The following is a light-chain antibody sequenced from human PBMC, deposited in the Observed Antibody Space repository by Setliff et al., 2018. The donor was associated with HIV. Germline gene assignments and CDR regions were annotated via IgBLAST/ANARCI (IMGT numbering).Light chain of an antibody. CDR2: DVS. Sequence: QSGLAQPASVSGSPGQSITISCIGTSSDVGGYDFVSWYQQRPGKAPKLIIFDVSERPSGVSHRFSASKSGNTASLTISGLQTEDEANYFCASYRSPATYVFGIGTKVTVL. J-gene: IGLJ1*01. CDR1: SSDVGGYDF. CDR3: ASYRSPATYV. V-gene: IGLV2-14*03.